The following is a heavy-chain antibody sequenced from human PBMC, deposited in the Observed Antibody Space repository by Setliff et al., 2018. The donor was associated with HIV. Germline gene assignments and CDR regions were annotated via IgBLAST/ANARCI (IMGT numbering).Heavy chain of an antibody. J-gene: IGHJ4*02. CDR3: ARGLNYYGSGSYLPLGY. V-gene: IGHV4-34*01. CDR2: MNHRGTF. CDR1: GESFSGYF. Sequence: SETLSLTCAVYGESFSGYFWNWIRQPPGKGLEWIGEMNHRGTFDYNPSLKSRVTISVDTSKKQFSLNLSSVTAADTAVYYCARGLNYYGSGSYLPLGYWGQGTLVTVSS. D-gene: IGHD3-10*01.